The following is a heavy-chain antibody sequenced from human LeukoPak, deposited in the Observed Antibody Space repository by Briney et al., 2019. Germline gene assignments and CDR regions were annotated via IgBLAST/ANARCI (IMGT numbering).Heavy chain of an antibody. CDR1: GGSISSYC. CDR2: IYYSGST. V-gene: IGHV4-59*01. Sequence: SETLSLTCTVSGGSISSYCWSWIRQPPGKGLEWIGYIYYSGSTNYNPSLKSQVTISVDTSKNQFSLKLSSVTAADTAVYYCARDGHVEMGFDYWGQGTLVTVSS. D-gene: IGHD5-24*01. J-gene: IGHJ4*02. CDR3: ARDGHVEMGFDY.